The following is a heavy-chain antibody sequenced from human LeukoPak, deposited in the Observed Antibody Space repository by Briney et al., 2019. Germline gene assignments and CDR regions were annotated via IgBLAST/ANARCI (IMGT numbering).Heavy chain of an antibody. CDR3: ATTVPGYPDDYFDN. CDR2: IIPIFGTA. D-gene: IGHD6-19*01. V-gene: IGHV1-69*05. Sequence: SVKVSCKASGGTFSSYAISWVRQAPGQGLEWMGGIIPIFGTANYAQKFQGRVTITTDESTSTAYMELSSLRSEDTAVYYCATTVPGYPDDYFDNWGQGTLVTVSS. CDR1: GGTFSSYA. J-gene: IGHJ4*02.